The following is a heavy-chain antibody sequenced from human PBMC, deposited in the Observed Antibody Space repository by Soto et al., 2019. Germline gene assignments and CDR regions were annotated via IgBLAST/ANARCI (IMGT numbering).Heavy chain of an antibody. Sequence: GGSLRLSYAAAGGKFNGYDMHWVRQAPGKGLEWVAVIWYDGSNKYYADSVKGRFTISRDNSKNTLYLQMNSLRAEDTAVYYCARLRLTGYFDYWGQGPLVTVSS. CDR3: ARLRLTGYFDY. CDR1: GGKFNGYD. CDR2: IWYDGSNK. V-gene: IGHV3-33*01. J-gene: IGHJ4*02.